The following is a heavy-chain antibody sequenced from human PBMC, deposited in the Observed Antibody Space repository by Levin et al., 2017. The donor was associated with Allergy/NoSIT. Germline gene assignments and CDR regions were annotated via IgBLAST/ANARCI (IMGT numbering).Heavy chain of an antibody. J-gene: IGHJ6*02. V-gene: IGHV4-31*03. CDR3: ARDECAWLGECYGMDV. Sequence: PSETLSLTCTVSGDSISGGTLYWSWIRQRPGTGLEWIGFIHHSGSAYYNPSLKSRLTMSLDTSKSQFSLRVTSVTVADTAVYYCARDECAWLGECYGMDVWGQGTTVIVSS. CDR2: IHHSGSA. D-gene: IGHD3-10*01. CDR1: GDSISGGTLY.